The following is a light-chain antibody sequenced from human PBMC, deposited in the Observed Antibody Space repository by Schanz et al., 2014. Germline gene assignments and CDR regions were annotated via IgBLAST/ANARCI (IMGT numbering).Light chain of an antibody. V-gene: IGLV2-18*02. CDR3: SSYTSSNNWV. CDR1: SSDVGRYNR. Sequence: QSALTQPPSVSGSPGQSVTISCTGSSSDVGRYNRVSWFQQPPGTAPKLMIFQVNSRPSGVPDRFSGSKSGNTASLTFSGLQAEDEADYYCSSYTSSNNWVFGGGTKLTVL. J-gene: IGLJ3*02. CDR2: QVN.